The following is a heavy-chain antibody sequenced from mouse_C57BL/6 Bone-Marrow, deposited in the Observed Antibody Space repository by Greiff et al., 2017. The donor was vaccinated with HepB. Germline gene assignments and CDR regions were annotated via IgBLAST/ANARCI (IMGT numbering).Heavy chain of an antibody. J-gene: IGHJ3*01. CDR1: GYTFTSYW. CDR2: IYPGSGST. D-gene: IGHD1-2*01. Sequence: QVHVKQPGAELVKPGASVKMSCKASGYTFTSYWITWVKQRPGQGLEWIGDIYPGSGSTNYNEKFKSKATLTVDTSSSTAYMQLSSLTSEDSAVYYCARAYYGPFAYWGQGTLVTVSA. V-gene: IGHV1-55*01. CDR3: ARAYYGPFAY.